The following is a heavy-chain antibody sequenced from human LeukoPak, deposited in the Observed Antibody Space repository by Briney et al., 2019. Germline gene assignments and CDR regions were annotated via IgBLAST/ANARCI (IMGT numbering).Heavy chain of an antibody. CDR1: GYTFTSYY. V-gene: IGHV1-69*13. CDR3: ARVDDWNDSFDY. D-gene: IGHD1-1*01. CDR2: IIPIFGTA. J-gene: IGHJ4*02. Sequence: SVKVSCKASGYTFTSYYLHWVRQAPGQGLEWMGGIIPIFGTANYAQKFQGRVTITADESTSTAYMELSSLRSEDTAVYYCARVDDWNDSFDYWGQGTLVTVSS.